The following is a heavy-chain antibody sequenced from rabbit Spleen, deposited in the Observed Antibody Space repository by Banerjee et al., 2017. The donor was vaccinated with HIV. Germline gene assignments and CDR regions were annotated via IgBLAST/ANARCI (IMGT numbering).Heavy chain of an antibody. CDR1: GFSFSSSQY. V-gene: IGHV1S47*01. Sequence: QEQLVESGGGLVQPEGSLTLTCTASGFSFSSSQYMCWVRQAPGKGLEWIGSIDPVFGIANYASWVNGRFTISRDNAQNTVDLQINSLTAADTATYFCARDYNSGWDLWGPGTLVTVS. CDR2: IDPVFGIA. CDR3: ARDYNSGWDL. J-gene: IGHJ6*01. D-gene: IGHD4-1*01.